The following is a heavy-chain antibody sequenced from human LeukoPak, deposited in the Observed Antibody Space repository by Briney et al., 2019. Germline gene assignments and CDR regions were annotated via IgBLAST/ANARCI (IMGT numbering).Heavy chain of an antibody. CDR2: VNTDGSST. D-gene: IGHD5-18*01. CDR3: ARDRGPGYSYGVLDY. Sequence: GGSLRLSCAASGFTFSSYWMHWVRQAPGKGLVWVSGVNTDGSSTNYADSVKGRFTISRDNSKNTLYLQMNSLRAEDTAVYYCARDRGPGYSYGVLDYWGQGTLVTVSS. V-gene: IGHV3-74*01. CDR1: GFTFSSYW. J-gene: IGHJ4*02.